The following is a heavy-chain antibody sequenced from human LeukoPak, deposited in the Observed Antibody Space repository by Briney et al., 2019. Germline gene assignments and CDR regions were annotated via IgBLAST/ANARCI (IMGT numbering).Heavy chain of an antibody. J-gene: IGHJ4*02. CDR2: ISSSSSYI. V-gene: IGHV3-21*04. CDR1: GFTFSSYS. Sequence: GGSLRLSCAASGFTFSSYSMNWVRQAPGKGLEWVSSISSSSSYIYYADSVKGRFTISRDNAKNSLYLQMNSLRAEDTAVYFCATVRQGTTRDFEYWGQGTLVTVSS. CDR3: ATVRQGTTRDFEY. D-gene: IGHD1-7*01.